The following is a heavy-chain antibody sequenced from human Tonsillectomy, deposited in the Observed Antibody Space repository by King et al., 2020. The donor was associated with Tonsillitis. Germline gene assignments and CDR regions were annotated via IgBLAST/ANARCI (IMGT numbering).Heavy chain of an antibody. V-gene: IGHV4-34*01. CDR3: ARGRRRVRGECRFDP. Sequence: VQLQQWGAGLLKPSETLSLTCAVYGGSFSGYYWSWIRQPPGKGLEWIGEINHSGSTNYNPSLKSRVTISVDTSKNQFSLKLSSVIAADTAVYYCARGRRRVRGECRFDPWGQGTLVTVSS. CDR2: INHSGST. D-gene: IGHD3-10*01. CDR1: GGSFSGYY. J-gene: IGHJ5*02.